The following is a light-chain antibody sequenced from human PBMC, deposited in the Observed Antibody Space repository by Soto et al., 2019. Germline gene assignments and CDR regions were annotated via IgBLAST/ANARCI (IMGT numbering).Light chain of an antibody. CDR2: GAS. CDR3: HHYGKSPIYT. Sequence: EIVLTQSPGTLSLSPGATATLSCRASQSVSDNYLAWFQQKPGKSPRLLIHGASSRATCIPDRFSGSGSGIDFTLTISRLEPEDFAVYYCHHYGKSPIYTFGPGTKVDFK. V-gene: IGKV3-20*01. J-gene: IGKJ3*01. CDR1: QSVSDNY.